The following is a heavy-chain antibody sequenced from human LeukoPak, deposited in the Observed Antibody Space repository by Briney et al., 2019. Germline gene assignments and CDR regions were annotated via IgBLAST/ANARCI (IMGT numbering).Heavy chain of an antibody. V-gene: IGHV3-30*18. CDR3: AKGHYGSGSYYYIDY. CDR1: GFTFSSYG. Sequence: PGGSLRLSCVASGFTFSSYGMHWVRQAPGKGLEWVAVISYDGSNKYYVDSVKGRFTISRDNSKNTLYLQMNSLRAEDTAVYYCAKGHYGSGSYYYIDYWGQGTLVTVSS. J-gene: IGHJ4*02. CDR2: ISYDGSNK. D-gene: IGHD3-10*01.